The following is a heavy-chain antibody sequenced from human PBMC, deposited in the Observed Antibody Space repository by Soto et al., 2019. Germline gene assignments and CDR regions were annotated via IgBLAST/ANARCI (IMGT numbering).Heavy chain of an antibody. Sequence: QVQLVQSGAEVKKPGASVKVSCKASGYTFTSYYMHWVRQAPGQGLEGLGKINPIGGSTSYAQKCQGRVTMTRDTSTSTVYMELSSLRSEDTAVYYCARGGDQLLRGPVDYWGQGTLVTVSS. CDR1: GYTFTSYY. CDR3: ARGGDQLLRGPVDY. J-gene: IGHJ4*02. V-gene: IGHV1-46*03. CDR2: INPIGGST. D-gene: IGHD2-2*01.